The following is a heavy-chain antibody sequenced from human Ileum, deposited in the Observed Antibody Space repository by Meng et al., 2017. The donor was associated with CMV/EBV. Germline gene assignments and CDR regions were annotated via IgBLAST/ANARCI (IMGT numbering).Heavy chain of an antibody. J-gene: IGHJ4*02. D-gene: IGHD3-22*01. CDR1: GYIFTGDY. CDR2: TNPYSGGY. Sequence: ASVLVSCKVSGYIFTGDYMHWVRPSPGQGLDWLGWTNPYSGGYNYPQKFQGRVTMTRDTSISTAYMELSRLRSDDTAVYYCARDSSSYYYDSKGYFDYWGQGTLVTVSS. V-gene: IGHV1-2*02. CDR3: ARDSSSYYYDSKGYFDY.